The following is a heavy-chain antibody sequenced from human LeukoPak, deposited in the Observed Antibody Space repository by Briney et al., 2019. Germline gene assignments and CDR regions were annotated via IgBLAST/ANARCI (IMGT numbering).Heavy chain of an antibody. D-gene: IGHD2-2*01. J-gene: IGHJ4*02. CDR1: GFTFSKRE. CDR2: ISSSGSTI. Sequence: GGSLRFSCEASGFTFSKREMNWVRQAPGKGLEWISYISSSGSTINYADSVKGRLTISRDNAKNSLYLQINSLRYEDTAVYYCAFSGSSTRVYWGQGNLVTVSS. CDR3: AFSGSSTRVY. V-gene: IGHV3-48*03.